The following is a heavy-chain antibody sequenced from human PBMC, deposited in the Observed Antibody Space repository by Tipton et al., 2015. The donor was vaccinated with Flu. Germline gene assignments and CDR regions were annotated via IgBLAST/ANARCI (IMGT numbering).Heavy chain of an antibody. CDR3: ARVGSRLNSYGMDV. CDR2: IYRGGNT. CDR1: GFTVSSNH. J-gene: IGHJ6*02. V-gene: IGHV3-53*01. Sequence: SLRLSCATSGFTVSSNHMSWVRQAPGKRPECVSVIYRGGNTYYADSVKGRSTISRDNSKDTLYLQMNSLRAEDTAVYYCARVGSRLNSYGMDVWGQGTTVTVSS. D-gene: IGHD2-15*01.